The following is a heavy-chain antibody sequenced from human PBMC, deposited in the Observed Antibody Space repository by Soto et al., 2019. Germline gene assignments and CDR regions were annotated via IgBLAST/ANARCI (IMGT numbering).Heavy chain of an antibody. J-gene: IGHJ4*02. CDR2: IYSGGST. V-gene: IGHV3-53*01. CDR1: GFSFSSNY. D-gene: IGHD1-26*01. Sequence: LRLSCAASGFSFSSNYMTWVRQAPGKGLEWVSVIYSGGSTYYADSVKGRFTISRDISQNTVYLQMNRLRVEDTAVYYCARGAAVGATSYYFDYWGQGTQVTVSS. CDR3: ARGAAVGATSYYFDY.